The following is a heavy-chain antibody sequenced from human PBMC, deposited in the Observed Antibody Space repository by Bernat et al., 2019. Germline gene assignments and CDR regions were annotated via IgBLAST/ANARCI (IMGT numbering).Heavy chain of an antibody. J-gene: IGHJ4*02. CDR2: ISYDGSNK. V-gene: IGHV3-30*18. CDR1: GFTFSSYG. CDR3: AKIAAAGTVY. Sequence: QVQLVESGGGVVQPGRSLRLSCAASGFTFSSYGMHWVRQAPGKGLEWVAVISYDGSNKYYADSVKGRFTISRDNSKNTLYLQMNSLRAEDTAVYYCAKIAAAGTVYWGQGTLVTVSS. D-gene: IGHD6-13*01.